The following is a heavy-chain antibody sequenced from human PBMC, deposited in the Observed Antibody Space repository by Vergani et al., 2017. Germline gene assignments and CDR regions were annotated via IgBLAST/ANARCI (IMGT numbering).Heavy chain of an antibody. V-gene: IGHV3-30*03. Sequence: QVQLAESGGGRVQPGRSLRLSCAASGFSFSSHAIHWVRQAPGKGLEWVAVISNDGSKKYYADSVKGRFTISRDNSKNTLDLQMNSLRTQDTAVYYCARDRYDGSSRWFDPWGQGTLVTVSS. CDR1: GFSFSSHA. CDR2: ISNDGSKK. J-gene: IGHJ5*02. CDR3: ARDRYDGSSRWFDP. D-gene: IGHD1-26*01.